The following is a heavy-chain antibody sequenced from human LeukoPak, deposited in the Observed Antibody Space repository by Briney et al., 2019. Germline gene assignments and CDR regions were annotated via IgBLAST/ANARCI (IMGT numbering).Heavy chain of an antibody. Sequence: RASVKVSCKASGYTFTSYAMHWVRQALGQRLEWMGWINAGNGNTKYSQKFQGRVTITRDTSASTAYMDLSSLRSEDTAVYYCARVSSSWSGSFGYWGQGTLVTVSS. V-gene: IGHV1-3*01. J-gene: IGHJ4*02. CDR2: INAGNGNT. CDR3: ARVSSSWSGSFGY. D-gene: IGHD6-13*01. CDR1: GYTFTSYA.